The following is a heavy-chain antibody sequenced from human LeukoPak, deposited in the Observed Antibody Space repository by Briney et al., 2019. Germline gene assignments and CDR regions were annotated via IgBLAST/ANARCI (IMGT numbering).Heavy chain of an antibody. CDR1: GYSISSGYY. Sequence: PSETLSLTCTVSGYSISSGYYWGWIRQPPGKGLEWIGTIHHSGNTYYNPSLKSRVTISVDTSKNQCSLKLRSVTAADTAVYYCARDPTGVNEGFDIWGQGTMVTVS. D-gene: IGHD5/OR15-5a*01. J-gene: IGHJ3*02. CDR2: IHHSGNT. CDR3: ARDPTGVNEGFDI. V-gene: IGHV4-38-2*02.